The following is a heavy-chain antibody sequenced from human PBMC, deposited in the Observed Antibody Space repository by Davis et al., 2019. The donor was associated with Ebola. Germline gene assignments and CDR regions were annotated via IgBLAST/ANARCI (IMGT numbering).Heavy chain of an antibody. CDR1: GYTFTSYY. CDR2: INPSGGST. V-gene: IGHV1-46*01. Sequence: AASVKVSCKASGYTFTSYYMHWVRQAPGQGLEWMGIINPSGGSTSYAQKFQGRVTMTRDTSTSTVYMELSSLRSEDTAVYYCARGVGVLVLMVYAIDYWGQGTLVTVSS. J-gene: IGHJ4*02. D-gene: IGHD2-8*01. CDR3: ARGVGVLVLMVYAIDY.